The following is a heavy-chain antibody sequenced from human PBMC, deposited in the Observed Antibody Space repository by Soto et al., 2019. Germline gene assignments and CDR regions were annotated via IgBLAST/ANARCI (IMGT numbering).Heavy chain of an antibody. CDR3: ARVGRRAVAGAGGDWFDP. CDR2: ISSSGSDI. CDR1: GFTFSSYS. V-gene: IGHV3-21*05. J-gene: IGHJ5*02. D-gene: IGHD6-19*01. Sequence: EVQLVESGGGLVKPGGSLRLSCAASGFTFSSYSMNWVRQAPGKGLVWVSYISSSGSDIYYADSVKGRVTISRDYAMKSLHLQMNSLRVEDTAVYYCARVGRRAVAGAGGDWFDPWGQGTLVTVSS.